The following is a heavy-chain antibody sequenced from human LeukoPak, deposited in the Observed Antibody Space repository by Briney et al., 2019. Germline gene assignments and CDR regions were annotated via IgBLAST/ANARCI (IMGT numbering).Heavy chain of an antibody. CDR3: ASLIAVAGTF. D-gene: IGHD6-19*01. J-gene: IGHJ4*02. CDR2: INHSGST. V-gene: IGHV4-34*01. Sequence: SETLSLTCAVYGGSFSGYYWSWIRQPPGKGLEWIGEINHSGSTNYNPSLKSQVTISVDTSKNQFSLKLSSVTAADTAVYYCASLIAVAGTFWGQGTLVTVSS. CDR1: GGSFSGYY.